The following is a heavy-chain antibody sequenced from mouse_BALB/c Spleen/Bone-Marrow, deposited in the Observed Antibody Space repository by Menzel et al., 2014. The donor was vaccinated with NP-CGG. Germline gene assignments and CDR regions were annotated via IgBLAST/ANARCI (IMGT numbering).Heavy chain of an antibody. Sequence: QVQLQQSGAELVKPGAPVKLSCMASGYTFTDYWMNWVKQRPGRGLEWIGRIDPSDSETHYNQKFKDKATLTVDKSSTTAYIQLSNLTSEDSAVYYCARTAYWGQGTLVTVSA. CDR3: ARTAY. CDR2: IDPSDSET. J-gene: IGHJ3*01. CDR1: GYTFTDYW. V-gene: IGHV1-69*02.